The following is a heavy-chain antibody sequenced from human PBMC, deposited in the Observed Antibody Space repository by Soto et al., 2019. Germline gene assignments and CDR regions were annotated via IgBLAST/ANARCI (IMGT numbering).Heavy chain of an antibody. CDR1: GFTFSSYA. Sequence: GGSLRLSCGASGFTFSSYAMSWVRQAPGKGLEWVAVISSDGSNKYYADSVKGRFTISRDNSKNTRYLQMNSLRAEDTAVYYCAKGGDCAYCGMGGWGQVTTVTVAS. CDR2: ISSDGSNK. D-gene: IGHD2-21*02. CDR3: AKGGDCAYCGMGG. J-gene: IGHJ6*02. V-gene: IGHV3-30*18.